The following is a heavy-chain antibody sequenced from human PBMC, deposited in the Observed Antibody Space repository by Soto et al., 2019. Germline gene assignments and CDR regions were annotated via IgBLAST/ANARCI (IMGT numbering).Heavy chain of an antibody. CDR1: GGSISSGGYY. CDR3: ARENYYDSSGFDY. CDR2: IYYSGST. D-gene: IGHD3-22*01. V-gene: IGHV4-31*03. Sequence: PSETLSLTCTVSGGSISSGGYYWSWIRQHPGKGLEWIGYIYYSGSTYYNPSLKSRVTISVDTSKNQFSLKLSSVTAADTAVYYCARENYYDSSGFDYWGQGTLDTVSS. J-gene: IGHJ4*02.